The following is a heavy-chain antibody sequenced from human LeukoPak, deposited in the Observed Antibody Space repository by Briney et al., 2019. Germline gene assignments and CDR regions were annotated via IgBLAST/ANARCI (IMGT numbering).Heavy chain of an antibody. CDR2: IWYDGTNK. J-gene: IGHJ4*02. V-gene: IGHV3-33*01. CDR1: GFTFSSYG. CDR3: ARAGGGEYRYGFDY. Sequence: GGSLRVSCAASGFTFSSYGMHWVRQAPGKGLEWVAVIWYDGTNKYYADSVKGRFTISRDNSKNTLFLQMNSLRAEDTAVYYCARAGGGEYRYGFDYWGQGTLVTVSS. D-gene: IGHD3-16*01.